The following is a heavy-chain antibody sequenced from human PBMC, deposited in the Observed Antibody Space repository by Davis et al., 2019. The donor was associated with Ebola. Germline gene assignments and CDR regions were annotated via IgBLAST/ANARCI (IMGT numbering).Heavy chain of an antibody. CDR1: GGSISSSNYY. Sequence: MPSETLSLTCTVSGGSISSSNYYWGWIRQPPGKGLEWIGAIYYSGSTYYNPSLKSRVTISVDTSKNQFSLKLSSVTAADTAVYYCARGEWGYCSSTSCYRDYYYGMDVWGQGTTVTVSS. D-gene: IGHD2-2*02. CDR2: IYYSGST. J-gene: IGHJ6*02. V-gene: IGHV4-39*07. CDR3: ARGEWGYCSSTSCYRDYYYGMDV.